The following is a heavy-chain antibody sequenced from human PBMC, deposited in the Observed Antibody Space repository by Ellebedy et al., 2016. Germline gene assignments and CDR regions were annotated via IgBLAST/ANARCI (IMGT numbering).Heavy chain of an antibody. D-gene: IGHD3-9*01. CDR2: INHSGST. V-gene: IGHV4-34*01. J-gene: IGHJ3*02. CDR1: GGSFSGYY. CDR3: ARDLAELRYFDWMPPDYYESRAFDI. Sequence: SETLSLAXAVYGGSFSGYYWSWIRQPPGKGLEWIGEINHSGSTNYNPSLKSRVTISVDTSKNQFSLKLSSVTAADTAVYYCARDLAELRYFDWMPPDYYESRAFDIWGQGTMVTVSS.